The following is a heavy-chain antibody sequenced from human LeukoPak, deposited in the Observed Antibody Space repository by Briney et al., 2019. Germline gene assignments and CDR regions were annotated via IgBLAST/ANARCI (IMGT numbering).Heavy chain of an antibody. CDR2: ITASSGGT. V-gene: IGHV3-23*01. J-gene: IGHJ2*01. Sequence: GGSLRLSCAASGFPFSSYAMGWVRQAPRKGLELVSAITASSGGTYYADSVKGRFTISRDNSKNTLYLQINSLRAEDAAIYYCAKIRFYYDSSFDYWYFDLWGRGTLVTVSS. D-gene: IGHD3-22*01. CDR1: GFPFSSYA. CDR3: AKIRFYYDSSFDYWYFDL.